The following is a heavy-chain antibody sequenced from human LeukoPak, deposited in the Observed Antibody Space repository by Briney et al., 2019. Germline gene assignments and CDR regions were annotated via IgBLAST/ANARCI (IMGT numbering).Heavy chain of an antibody. V-gene: IGHV3-9*01. J-gene: IGHJ3*02. CDR2: ISWNSGSI. Sequence: GGSLRLSCAASGFTFDDYAMHWVRQAPGKGLEWVSGISWNSGSIGYADSVQGRFTISRDNAKNSLYLQMNSLRAEDTALYYCAKALGAYYYDSSGPLEDAFDIWGQGTMVTVSS. D-gene: IGHD3-22*01. CDR3: AKALGAYYYDSSGPLEDAFDI. CDR1: GFTFDDYA.